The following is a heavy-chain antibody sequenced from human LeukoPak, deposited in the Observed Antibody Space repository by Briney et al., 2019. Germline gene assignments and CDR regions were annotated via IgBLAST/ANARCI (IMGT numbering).Heavy chain of an antibody. Sequence: GGSLRLSCAASDFSFTTYAMSWVRQAPGKGLEWVAVISYDGSNKYYADSVKGRFTISRDNSRNTLYLQMNSLRAEDTAVYYCARGSGYLETFDYWGQGTLVTVSS. CDR3: ARGSGYLETFDY. V-gene: IGHV3-30*04. D-gene: IGHD3-22*01. CDR1: DFSFTTYA. J-gene: IGHJ4*02. CDR2: ISYDGSNK.